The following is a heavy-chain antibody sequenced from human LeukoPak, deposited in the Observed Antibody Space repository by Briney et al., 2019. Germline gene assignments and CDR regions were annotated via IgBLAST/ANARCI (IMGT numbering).Heavy chain of an antibody. J-gene: IGHJ4*02. D-gene: IGHD1-26*01. V-gene: IGHV4-59*01. Sequence: SATLPTTSTDSGGSISSYYWSWIRQPPGKGLERIGYIYYSGRTNYNPSLKSRVIISVDASKNQFSLKLSSVTAADTAVYYCAGQTRGATSGFDYWGQGTLVTVSS. CDR2: IYYSGRT. CDR1: GGSISSYY. CDR3: AGQTRGATSGFDY.